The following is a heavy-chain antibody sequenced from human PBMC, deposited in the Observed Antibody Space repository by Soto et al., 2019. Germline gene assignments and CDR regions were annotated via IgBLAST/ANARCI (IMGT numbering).Heavy chain of an antibody. D-gene: IGHD1-26*01. Sequence: QAGGALRVSCSASGVTLSNYDMHWVRQATGKGLEWVSSIGTAGDPYYPGSVKGRFTISRENAKNSLYPQLSSLRAGDTAVYYCARGSHLGSYGYFDYWGQGTLVTVSS. J-gene: IGHJ4*02. CDR2: IGTAGDP. CDR1: GVTLSNYD. CDR3: ARGSHLGSYGYFDY. V-gene: IGHV3-13*05.